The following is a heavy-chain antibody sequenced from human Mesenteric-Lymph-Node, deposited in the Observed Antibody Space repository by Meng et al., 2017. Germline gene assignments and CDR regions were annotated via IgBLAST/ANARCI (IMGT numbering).Heavy chain of an antibody. J-gene: IGHJ4*02. D-gene: IGHD3-10*01. Sequence: GESLKISCKPSGFSFITYAMSWVRQAPGKGLEWVSSISSGSTYIYYADSVKGRFTISRDDAKNSLYLQMNSLRAEDTAVYYCARDLTSGGEYFFDYWGQGTLVTVSS. CDR1: GFSFITYA. CDR3: ARDLTSGGEYFFDY. CDR2: ISSGSTYI. V-gene: IGHV3-21*01.